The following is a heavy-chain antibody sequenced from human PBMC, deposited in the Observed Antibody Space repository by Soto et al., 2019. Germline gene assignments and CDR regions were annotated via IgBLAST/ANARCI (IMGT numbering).Heavy chain of an antibody. Sequence: QVHLLLQSGAEVKKPGSSVKVACKASGGNPSNSAISWVRQAPGQGLEWMGGIIPVFGIISHAQNFQGRVTITQDESTSTAYMGLSSLRSEDTAVYFCAGGRIVVAGSSAYYSMDVWGQGTTVTVSS. J-gene: IGHJ6*02. D-gene: IGHD6-19*01. V-gene: IGHV1-69*01. CDR1: GGNPSNSA. CDR2: IIPVFGII. CDR3: AGGRIVVAGSSAYYSMDV.